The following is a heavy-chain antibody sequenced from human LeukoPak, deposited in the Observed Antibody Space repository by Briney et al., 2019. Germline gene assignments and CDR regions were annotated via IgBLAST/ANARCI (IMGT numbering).Heavy chain of an antibody. V-gene: IGHV1-69*13. Sequence: ASVKVSCKASGGTFSSYAISWVRQAPGQGLEWMGGLIPIFGTANYAQKFQGRVTITADESTSTAYMELSSLRSEDTAVYYCASPSVYYYYYGMDVWGQGTTVTVSS. CDR3: ASPSVYYYYYGMDV. CDR1: GGTFSSYA. J-gene: IGHJ6*02. CDR2: LIPIFGTA.